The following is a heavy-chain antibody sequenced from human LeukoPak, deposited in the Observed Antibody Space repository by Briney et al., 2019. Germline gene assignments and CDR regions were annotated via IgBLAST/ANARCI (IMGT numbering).Heavy chain of an antibody. V-gene: IGHV1-46*01. CDR1: GYTFTSYY. J-gene: IGHJ5*02. CDR3: AREAETTLNWFDP. CDR2: INPSGGST. D-gene: IGHD1-1*01. Sequence: ASVKVSCKASGYTFTSYYMHWVRQAPGQGLEWMGIINPSGGSTNYAQKFQGRVTMTRDTSISTAYMELSRLRSDDTAVYYCAREAETTLNWFDPWGQGTLVTVSS.